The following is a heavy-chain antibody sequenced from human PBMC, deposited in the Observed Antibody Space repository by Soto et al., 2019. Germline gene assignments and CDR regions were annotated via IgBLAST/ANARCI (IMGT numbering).Heavy chain of an antibody. J-gene: IGHJ6*02. CDR1: GFTFSSYS. CDR2: ISSSSSTI. Sequence: GGSLRLSCAASGFTFSSYSMNWVRQAPGKGLEWVSYISSSSSTIYYADSVKGRFTISRDNAKNSLYLQMNSLRDEDTAVYYCAGGIPAYCGGDCYYGMDVWGQGTTVTVSS. V-gene: IGHV3-48*02. CDR3: AGGIPAYCGGDCYYGMDV. D-gene: IGHD2-21*01.